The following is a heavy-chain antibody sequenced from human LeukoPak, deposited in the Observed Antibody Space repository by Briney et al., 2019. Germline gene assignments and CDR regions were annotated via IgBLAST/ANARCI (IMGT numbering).Heavy chain of an antibody. Sequence: ASVKVSCKASGGAFSSYAISWVRQAPGQGLEWMGGIIPIFGIANYAQKFQGRVTITADESTSTAYMELSSLRSEDTAVYYCARVTQNSIADYWGQGTLVTVSS. V-gene: IGHV1-69*13. D-gene: IGHD2/OR15-2a*01. CDR3: ARVTQNSIADY. J-gene: IGHJ4*02. CDR2: IIPIFGIA. CDR1: GGAFSSYA.